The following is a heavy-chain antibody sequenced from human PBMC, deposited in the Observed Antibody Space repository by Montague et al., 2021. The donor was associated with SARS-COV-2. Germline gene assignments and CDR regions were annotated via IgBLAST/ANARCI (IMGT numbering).Heavy chain of an antibody. D-gene: IGHD1-1*01. J-gene: IGHJ4*02. CDR2: IYYTGTI. CDR3: ARAQTTFFIANCVNYFDY. CDR1: GDSITTYY. V-gene: IGHV4-59*01. Sequence: SETLSLTCSVSGDSITTYYWSWIRQSPGRGLERIGHIYYTGTIKYDSYLKSRVTISVDTSRRQFSLKLKSVTAADTAVYYCARAQTTFFIANCVNYFDYWGQGALVTVSS.